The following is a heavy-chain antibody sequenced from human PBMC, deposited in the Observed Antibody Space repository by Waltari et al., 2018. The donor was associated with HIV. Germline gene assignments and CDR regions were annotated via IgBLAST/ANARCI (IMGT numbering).Heavy chain of an antibody. CDR1: GYSISIGYF. J-gene: IGHJ6*02. V-gene: IGHV4-38-2*01. Sequence: QVQLQESGPGLVKPSETLSLTCAVSGYSISIGYFWGWIRQPPGKGLEWIGSISQRGNTYYNPSLKSRVTILLDTSKNHFSLNLTSVTAADTAVYYCARAPPRYNYGSQPRYGMDVWGQGTTVTVSS. CDR3: ARAPPRYNYGSQPRYGMDV. CDR2: ISQRGNT. D-gene: IGHD5-18*01.